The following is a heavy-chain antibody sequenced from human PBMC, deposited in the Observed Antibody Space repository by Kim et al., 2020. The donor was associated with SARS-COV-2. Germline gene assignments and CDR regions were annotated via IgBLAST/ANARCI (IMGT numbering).Heavy chain of an antibody. Sequence: GGSLRLSCAASGFTFSSYAMHWVRQAPGKGLEWVAVISYDGSNKYYADSVKGRFTISRDNSKNTLYLQMNSLRAEDTAVYYCARVTAPVQLSYYFDYWGQGTLVTVSS. V-gene: IGHV3-30-3*01. CDR3: ARVTAPVQLSYYFDY. D-gene: IGHD6-13*01. CDR2: ISYDGSNK. J-gene: IGHJ4*02. CDR1: GFTFSSYA.